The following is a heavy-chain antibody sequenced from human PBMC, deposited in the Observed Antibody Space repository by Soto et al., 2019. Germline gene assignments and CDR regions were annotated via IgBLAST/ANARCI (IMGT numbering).Heavy chain of an antibody. J-gene: IGHJ4*02. CDR3: ARAGGLGAVDVDY. D-gene: IGHD6-19*01. CDR1: GGSISRGGYS. CDR2: IYHSGST. V-gene: IGHV4-30-2*01. Sequence: SETLSLTCAVSGGSISRGGYSWSWIRQPPGKGLEWIGYIYHSGSTYYNQSLKSRVTISVDRSKNQFSLKLSSVTAADTAVYYCARAGGLGAVDVDYWRQGTLVTV.